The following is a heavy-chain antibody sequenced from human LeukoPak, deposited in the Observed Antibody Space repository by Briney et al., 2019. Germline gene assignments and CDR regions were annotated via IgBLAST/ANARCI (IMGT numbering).Heavy chain of an antibody. CDR2: IKQDGSEE. Sequence: GGFLRLSCAASGFTGSSKYMSWVRQAPGKGLEWGANIKQDGSEEDYVDSVKGRVTISRDNAKNSLYLQMNSLRAEDTAVYYCARGSNGIDAFDIWGQGTMVTVSS. J-gene: IGHJ3*02. D-gene: IGHD4-11*01. CDR1: GFTGSSKY. CDR3: ARGSNGIDAFDI. V-gene: IGHV3-7*01.